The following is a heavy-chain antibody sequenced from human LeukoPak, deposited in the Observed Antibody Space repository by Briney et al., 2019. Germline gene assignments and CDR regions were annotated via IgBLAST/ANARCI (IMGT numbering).Heavy chain of an antibody. J-gene: IGHJ2*01. CDR3: AHSPEAAVNWYFDL. V-gene: IGHV2-5*08. CDR1: GDSISSGDYY. CDR2: IYWDDDK. Sequence: QTLSLTCTVSGDSISSGDYYWSWIRQPPGKALEWLALIYWDDDKRYSPSLKSRLTITKDTSKNQVVLTMTNMDPVDTATYYCAHSPEAAVNWYFDLWGRGTLVTVSS.